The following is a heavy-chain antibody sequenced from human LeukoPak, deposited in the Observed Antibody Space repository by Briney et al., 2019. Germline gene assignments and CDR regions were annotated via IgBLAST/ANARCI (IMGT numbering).Heavy chain of an antibody. CDR1: GGSISSYY. CDR3: ATWHLDGYNPYDAFDI. V-gene: IGHV4-59*08. J-gene: IGHJ3*02. CDR2: IYYSGST. D-gene: IGHD5-24*01. Sequence: SETLSLTCTVSGGSISSYYWSWIRQPPGKGLEWIGYIYYSGSTNYNPSLKSRVTISVDTSKNQFSLKLSSVTAADTAVYYCATWHLDGYNPYDAFDIWGQGTMVSVSS.